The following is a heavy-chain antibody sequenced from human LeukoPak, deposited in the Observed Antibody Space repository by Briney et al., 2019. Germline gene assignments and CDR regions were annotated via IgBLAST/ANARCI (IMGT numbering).Heavy chain of an antibody. CDR1: GYTFTGYH. Sequence: SVKVSCKASGYTFTGYHMHWVRQAPGQGLEWMGGIIPIFGTANYAQKFQGRVTITADESTSTAYMDLSSLRSEDTAVYYCARDRRGIAAAPYYFDYWGQGTLVTVSS. CDR2: IIPIFGTA. J-gene: IGHJ4*02. V-gene: IGHV1-69*13. D-gene: IGHD6-13*01. CDR3: ARDRRGIAAAPYYFDY.